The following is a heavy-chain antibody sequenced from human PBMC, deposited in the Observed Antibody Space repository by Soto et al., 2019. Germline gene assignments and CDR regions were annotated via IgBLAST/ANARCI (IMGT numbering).Heavy chain of an antibody. Sequence: QVQLLESGPGLVKPSETLSLTCTVSGVSVGSGTYYWSWIRQPPGKGLEWIGYIYYTGSTNYNPSLESRVTISVDTSKNQFSLKLSSVTAADTAVYYCARDRTYYYAMDVWGQGTTVTVSS. D-gene: IGHD3-10*01. V-gene: IGHV4-61*01. CDR3: ARDRTYYYAMDV. CDR2: IYYTGST. J-gene: IGHJ6*02. CDR1: GVSVGSGTYY.